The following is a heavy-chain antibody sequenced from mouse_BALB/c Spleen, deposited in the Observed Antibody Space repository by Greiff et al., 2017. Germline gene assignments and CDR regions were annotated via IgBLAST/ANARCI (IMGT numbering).Heavy chain of an antibody. D-gene: IGHD1-1*01. CDR3: AREESRIFDY. Sequence: QVQLQQSGAELAKPGASVKMSCKASGYTFTSYWMHWVKQRPGQGLEWIGYINPSTGYTEYNQKFKDKATLTADKSSSTAYMQLSSLTSEDSAVYYCAREESRIFDYWGQGTTLTVSS. CDR2: INPSTGYT. J-gene: IGHJ2*01. CDR1: GYTFTSYW. V-gene: IGHV1-7*01.